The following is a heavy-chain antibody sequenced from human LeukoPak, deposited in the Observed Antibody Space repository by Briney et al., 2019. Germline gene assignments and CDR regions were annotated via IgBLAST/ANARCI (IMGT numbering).Heavy chain of an antibody. J-gene: IGHJ4*02. CDR3: ARDPRPVRFLEWLLDYFDY. D-gene: IGHD3-3*01. CDR2: ISSSGSTR. CDR1: GFMFDDYG. V-gene: IGHV3-48*04. Sequence: GGSLRLSCAASGFMFDDYGMSWVRQAPGKGLEWVSYISSSGSTRYYADSVKGRFTISRDNAKNSLYLQINSLRAEDTAVYYCARDPRPVRFLEWLLDYFDYWGQGTLVTVSS.